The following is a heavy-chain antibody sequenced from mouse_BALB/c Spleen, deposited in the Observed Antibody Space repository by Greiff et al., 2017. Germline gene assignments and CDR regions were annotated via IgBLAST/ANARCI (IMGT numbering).Heavy chain of an antibody. J-gene: IGHJ4*01. D-gene: IGHD2-1*01. V-gene: IGHV2-9*02. CDR1: GFSLTSYG. Sequence: VMLVESGPGLVAPSQSLSITCTVSGFSLTSYGVHWVRQPPGKGLEWLGVIWAGGSTNYNSALMSRLSISKDNSKSQVFLKMNSLQTDDTAMYYCARVGGNYHYYAMDYWGQGTSVTVSS. CDR2: IWAGGST. CDR3: ARVGGNYHYYAMDY.